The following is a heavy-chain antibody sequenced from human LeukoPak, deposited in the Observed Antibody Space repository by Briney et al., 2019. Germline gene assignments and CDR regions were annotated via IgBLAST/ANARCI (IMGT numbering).Heavy chain of an antibody. CDR2: ISSSGSTI. Sequence: GGSLRVSCAASGFTFSDYYMSWIRQAPGNGLEWVSYISSSGSTIYYADSVKGRFTISRDNAKNSLYLQMNSLRAEDAAVYYCASYYDFWSGGDWGQGTLVTVSS. J-gene: IGHJ4*02. CDR1: GFTFSDYY. CDR3: ASYYDFWSGGD. D-gene: IGHD3-3*01. V-gene: IGHV3-11*01.